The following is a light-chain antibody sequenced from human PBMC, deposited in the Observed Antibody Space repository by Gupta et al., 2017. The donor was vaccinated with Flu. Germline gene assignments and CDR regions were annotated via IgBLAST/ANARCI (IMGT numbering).Light chain of an antibody. CDR2: GAS. J-gene: IGKJ1*01. Sequence: EIVLTQSPGTVSLSPGERATLSCRDSQYVSSSNLAWYQQKPGQTPRLLIYGASSRATGIPDRFSGGGSGTDFTLTISRLEPEDFAVYYCQQYGSSPLTFGQGTKVEIK. V-gene: IGKV3-20*01. CDR3: QQYGSSPLT. CDR1: QYVSSSN.